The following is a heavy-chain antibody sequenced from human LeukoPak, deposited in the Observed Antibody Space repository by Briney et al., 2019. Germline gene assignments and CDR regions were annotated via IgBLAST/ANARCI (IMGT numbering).Heavy chain of an antibody. CDR2: IWYDGSRK. D-gene: IGHD5-18*01. Sequence: GGSLRLSCIASRLIFSNYGMHWVRQGPGKGLEWVAGIWYDGSRKYYADSVKGRFTISRDSSKNTVDLQMSSLRAEDTAVYYCARDVDTTSHYDRLDPWGQGTLVTVSS. V-gene: IGHV3-33*01. CDR1: RLIFSNYG. J-gene: IGHJ5*02. CDR3: ARDVDTTSHYDRLDP.